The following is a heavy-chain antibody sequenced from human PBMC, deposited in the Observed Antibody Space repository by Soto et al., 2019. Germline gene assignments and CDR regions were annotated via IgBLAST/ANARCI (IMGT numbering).Heavy chain of an antibody. Sequence: ASVKVSCKSSGYTFTSYDINWVRQATGQRLEWMGWMKPNSGNTGYTQKFQGRVTMTRNASISTPYTELSSQSSQDTAVYYCASGFLLISYYDFWSGCYTGDDCYTMDVWGQGKRVTV. CDR1: GYTFTSYD. V-gene: IGHV1-8*01. D-gene: IGHD3-3*01. CDR3: ASGFLLISYYDFWSGCYTGDDCYTMDV. J-gene: IGHJ6*01. CDR2: MKPNSGNT.